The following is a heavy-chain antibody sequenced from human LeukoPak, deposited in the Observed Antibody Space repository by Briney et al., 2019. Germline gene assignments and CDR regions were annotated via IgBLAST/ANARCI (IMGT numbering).Heavy chain of an antibody. CDR2: ISSSGSTI. V-gene: IGHV3-48*04. Sequence: GGSLRLSCAASGFTFSSYWMSWVRQAPGKGLEWVSYISSSGSTIYYADSVKGRFTISRDNAKNSLYLQMNSLRAEDTAVYYCARARPTVTTYYYYYYMDVWGKGTTVTVSS. CDR1: GFTFSSYW. D-gene: IGHD4-11*01. CDR3: ARARPTVTTYYYYYYMDV. J-gene: IGHJ6*03.